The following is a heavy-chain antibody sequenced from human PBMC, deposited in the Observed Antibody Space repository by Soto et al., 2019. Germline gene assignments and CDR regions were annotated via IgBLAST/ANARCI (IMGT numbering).Heavy chain of an antibody. CDR2: ISGSGGST. CDR1: GFTFSSYA. Sequence: GGSLRLSCAASGFTFSSYAMSWVRQAPGKGLEWVSAISGSGGSTYYADSVKGRFTISRDNSKNTLYLQMNSLRAEDTAVYYCAKAKYYDSSGYQDYWGQGTLVTAPQ. D-gene: IGHD3-22*01. CDR3: AKAKYYDSSGYQDY. J-gene: IGHJ4*02. V-gene: IGHV3-23*01.